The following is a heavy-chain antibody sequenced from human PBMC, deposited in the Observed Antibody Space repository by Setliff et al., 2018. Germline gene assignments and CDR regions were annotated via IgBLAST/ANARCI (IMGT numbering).Heavy chain of an antibody. CDR2: IYYSGST. V-gene: IGHV4-39*01. J-gene: IGHJ4*02. CDR3: ARHFRSSKVQFLESLTDYYFDS. D-gene: IGHD3-3*01. Sequence: SETLSLTCTVSDVSISSSSFYWAWIRQPPGKGLEWIGSIYYSGSTYYNPSLTSRVTISVDTSNNQFSLNLRSVTAADTAIYYCARHFRSSKVQFLESLTDYYFDSWGQGTLVTVSS. CDR1: DVSISSSSFY.